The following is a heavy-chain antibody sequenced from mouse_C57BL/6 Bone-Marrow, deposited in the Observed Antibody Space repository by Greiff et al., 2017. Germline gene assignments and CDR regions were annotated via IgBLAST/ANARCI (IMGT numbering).Heavy chain of an antibody. V-gene: IGHV1-55*01. CDR2: IYPGSGST. CDR1: GYTFTSYW. Sequence: QVQLQQPGAELVKPGASVKMSCKASGYTFTSYWITWVKQRPGQGLEWLGDIYPGSGSTNYTGKFKSKATLTVDTSSSTAYMQLSSLTSEDSSVYYCARSPRGYFDYWGQGTTLTVSS. J-gene: IGHJ2*01. CDR3: ARSPRGYFDY.